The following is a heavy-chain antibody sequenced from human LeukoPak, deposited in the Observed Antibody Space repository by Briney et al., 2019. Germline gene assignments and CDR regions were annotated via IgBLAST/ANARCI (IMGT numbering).Heavy chain of an antibody. CDR3: AKSPTVVTDYFDY. Sequence: GGSLRLSCAASGFTFSTYAMSWVRQAPGKGLECVSALSGNGNTIYYADSVKGRFTISRDNSKNTLSLQMNSLRAEDTAVYYCAKSPTVVTDYFDYWGQGTLVTVSS. D-gene: IGHD4-23*01. CDR2: LSGNGNTI. J-gene: IGHJ4*02. CDR1: GFTFSTYA. V-gene: IGHV3-23*01.